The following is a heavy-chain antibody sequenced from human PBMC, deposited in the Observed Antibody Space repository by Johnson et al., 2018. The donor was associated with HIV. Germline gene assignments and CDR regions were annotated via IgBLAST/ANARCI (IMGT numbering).Heavy chain of an antibody. CDR1: GFTFNDHW. V-gene: IGHV3-30*03. CDR2: TSYDEIKK. D-gene: IGHD6-13*01. Sequence: QVQLVESGGGLVQPGGSLRLSCAASGFTFNDHWMHWVRLAPGKGLEWVAVTSYDEIKKNYADSVKGRFTISRDNSKNNLYLQMNSLKVEDTAVYYCARDKGSWFDDAFDIWGQGTMVTVSS. J-gene: IGHJ3*02. CDR3: ARDKGSWFDDAFDI.